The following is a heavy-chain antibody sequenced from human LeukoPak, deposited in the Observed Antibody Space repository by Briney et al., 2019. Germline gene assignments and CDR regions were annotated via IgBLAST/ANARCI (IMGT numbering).Heavy chain of an antibody. D-gene: IGHD5-18*01. CDR2: ISYDGSNK. V-gene: IGHV3-30-3*01. J-gene: IGHJ4*02. CDR3: ARDGYTAMAPYDY. Sequence: QPGRSLRLSCATSGFTFSSYAMHWVRQAPGKGLEWVAAISYDGSNKYYADSVKGRFTISRDNAKNSLYLQMNSLRAEDTAVYYCARDGYTAMAPYDYWGQGTLVTVSS. CDR1: GFTFSSYA.